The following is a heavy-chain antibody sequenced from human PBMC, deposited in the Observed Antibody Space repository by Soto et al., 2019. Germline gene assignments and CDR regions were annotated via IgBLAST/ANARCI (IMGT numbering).Heavy chain of an antibody. CDR3: AGQLDAGIAAAGSFGY. J-gene: IGHJ4*02. CDR2: IYYSGST. Sequence: QVQLQESGPGLVKPSQTLSLTCIVSGGSISSGDYYWSWIRQPPGKGLEWIGYIYYSGSTYYNPSLKSRVTISVDTSKNQFSLKLSSVTAADTAVYYCAGQLDAGIAAAGSFGYWGQGTLVTVSS. V-gene: IGHV4-30-4*01. CDR1: GGSISSGDYY. D-gene: IGHD6-13*01.